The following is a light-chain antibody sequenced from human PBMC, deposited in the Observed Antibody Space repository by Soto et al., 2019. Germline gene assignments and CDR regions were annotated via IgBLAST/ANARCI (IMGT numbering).Light chain of an antibody. Sequence: GDRVTITCRASQDISSWLAWYQQRPGKAPKLLIYAASSLQSGVPSRFSGSGSGTDFTLTISSLQPEXXXXXXXXXXXXXPLTFGGGTRVDIK. J-gene: IGKJ4*01. V-gene: IGKV1D-12*01. CDR2: AAS. CDR3: XXXXXXPLT. CDR1: QDISSW.